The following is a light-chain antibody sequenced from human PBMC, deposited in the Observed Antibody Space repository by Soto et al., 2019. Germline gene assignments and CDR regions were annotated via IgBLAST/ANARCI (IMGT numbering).Light chain of an antibody. Sequence: EIVMTQSPATLSVSPGESATLSCRASQSVSSNLAWYQQKPGQAPRLLIYGASTRATAIPPRFSGSGSGTEFTLIISSLQSEDFAVYYCRQYNDWPLTFGGGTEVEIK. J-gene: IGKJ4*01. CDR3: RQYNDWPLT. V-gene: IGKV3-15*01. CDR2: GAS. CDR1: QSVSSN.